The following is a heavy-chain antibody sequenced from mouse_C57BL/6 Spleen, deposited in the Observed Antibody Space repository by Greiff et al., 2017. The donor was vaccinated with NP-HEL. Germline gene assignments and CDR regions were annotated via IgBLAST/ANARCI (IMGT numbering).Heavy chain of an antibody. D-gene: IGHD2-2*01. CDR2: ISDGGSYT. J-gene: IGHJ2*01. CDR3: AREYYGYDGDAYYFDY. V-gene: IGHV5-4*01. Sequence: EVQLVESGGGLVKPGGSLKLSCAASGFTFSSYAMSWVRQTPEKRLEWVATISDGGSYTYYPDNVKGRFTISRDNAKNNLYLQMSHLKSEDTAMYYCAREYYGYDGDAYYFDYWGQGTTLTVSS. CDR1: GFTFSSYA.